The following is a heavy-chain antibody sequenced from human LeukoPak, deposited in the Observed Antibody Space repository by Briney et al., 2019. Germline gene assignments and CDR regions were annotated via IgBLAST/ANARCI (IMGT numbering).Heavy chain of an antibody. CDR3: ARHRAYSSSSPFDY. V-gene: IGHV4-59*08. J-gene: IGHJ4*02. Sequence: SETLSLTCTVSGGSISTYYWTWIRQPPGKGLEWIGYIHNSVTNSKPSLKSRVTMFVDMSKNQFSLRLSSVTAADTAVYYCARHRAYSSSSPFDYWGQGTLVTVSS. D-gene: IGHD6-6*01. CDR1: GGSISTYY. CDR2: IHNSVT.